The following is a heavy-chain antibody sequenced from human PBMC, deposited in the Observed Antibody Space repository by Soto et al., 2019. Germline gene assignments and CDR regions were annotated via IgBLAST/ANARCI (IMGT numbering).Heavy chain of an antibody. CDR1: GGSFSGYY. V-gene: IGHV4-34*01. CDR3: ARGRVYCSGGSCYSGGKIDY. Sequence: QVQLQQWGAGLLKPSETLSLTCAVYGGSFSGYYWSWIRQPPGKGLEWIGEINHSGSTNYNPSLKSRVTISVDTSKNQFSLKLSSVTAADTAVYYCARGRVYCSGGSCYSGGKIDYWGQGTLVTVSS. J-gene: IGHJ4*02. CDR2: INHSGST. D-gene: IGHD2-15*01.